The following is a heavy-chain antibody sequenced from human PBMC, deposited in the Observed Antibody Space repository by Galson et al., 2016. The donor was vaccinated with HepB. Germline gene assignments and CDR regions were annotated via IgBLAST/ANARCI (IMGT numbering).Heavy chain of an antibody. CDR2: TYYRSKWYN. CDR3: ARDSLLGSFDY. J-gene: IGHJ4*02. D-gene: IGHD3-16*01. CDR1: GDSVSSNGPT. V-gene: IGHV6-1*01. Sequence: AISGDSVSSNGPTWNWIRQSPSRGLEWLGRTYYRSKWYNDYAVSVKSRITINPDTYKNQFSLPLNSVTPEDTAVYYCARDSLLGSFDYWGQGTLVTVSS.